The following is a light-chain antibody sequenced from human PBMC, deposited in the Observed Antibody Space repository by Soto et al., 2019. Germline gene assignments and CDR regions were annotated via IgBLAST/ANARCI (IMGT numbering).Light chain of an antibody. CDR3: QQYNGYPLT. V-gene: IGKV1-5*03. J-gene: IGKJ4*01. CDR1: QSISDW. CDR2: KAS. Sequence: DIQMTQSPSTLSASVGDRVTITCRASQSISDWLAWYQLIPGKAPKLLIYKASTLESGVPSRFSGSGSGTEFPLTISSLQPDDFATYYCQQYNGYPLTFGGGTKVEIK.